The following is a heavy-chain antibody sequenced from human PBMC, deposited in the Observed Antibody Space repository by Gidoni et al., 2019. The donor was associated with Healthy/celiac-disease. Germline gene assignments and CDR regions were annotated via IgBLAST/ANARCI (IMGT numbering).Heavy chain of an antibody. V-gene: IGHV2-70*01. CDR1: GFSLSTSGMC. Sequence: QVTLRESGPALVKPTQTLTLTCTFSGFSLSTSGMCVSWIRQPPGKALEWLALIDWDDDKYYSTSLKTRLTISKDTSKNQVVLTMTNMDPVDTATYYCARTPWEVYGDFTYWYFDLWGRGTLVTVSS. CDR2: IDWDDDK. J-gene: IGHJ2*01. D-gene: IGHD4-17*01. CDR3: ARTPWEVYGDFTYWYFDL.